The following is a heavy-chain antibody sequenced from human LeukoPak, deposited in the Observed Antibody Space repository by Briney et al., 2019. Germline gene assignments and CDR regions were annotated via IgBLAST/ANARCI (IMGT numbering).Heavy chain of an antibody. D-gene: IGHD6-13*01. V-gene: IGHV3-30*18. J-gene: IGHJ4*02. CDR2: ISYDGSNK. CDR1: GFTFSSYA. CDR3: AKDNVAAAGRYFDY. Sequence: GGSLRLPCAASGFTFSSYAMSWVRQAPGKGLEWVALISYDGSNKYFADSVKGRFTVSRDNSKNTLYLQMHSLRAEDTAVYYCAKDNVAAAGRYFDYWGQGTLVTVSS.